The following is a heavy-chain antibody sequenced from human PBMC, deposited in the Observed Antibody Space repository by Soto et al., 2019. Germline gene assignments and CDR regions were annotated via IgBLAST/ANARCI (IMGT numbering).Heavy chain of an antibody. V-gene: IGHV1-69*01. Sequence: QVQLVQSGAEVKKPGSSVKVSCKASGGTFSSYAISWVRQAPGQGLDWMGGIIPIFGTANYAQKFQGRVTITADESTSTADMELSSLRSEDTAVYYCAMEAVGQQLTSPPDYWGQGTLVTVSS. D-gene: IGHD6-13*01. CDR1: GGTFSSYA. CDR3: AMEAVGQQLTSPPDY. CDR2: IIPIFGTA. J-gene: IGHJ4*02.